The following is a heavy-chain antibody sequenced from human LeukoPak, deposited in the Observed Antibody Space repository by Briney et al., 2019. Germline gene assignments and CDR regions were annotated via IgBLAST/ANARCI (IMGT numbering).Heavy chain of an antibody. CDR1: GVSISSYY. Sequence: SETLSLTCTVSGVSISSYYWSWIRQPPGKGLEWIGYINYSGSTNYNPSLKSRVTISVDTSRNQLSLKLTSVTAADTAVYYCARATDSNGWLFDYWGQGTLVTVSS. CDR2: INYSGST. J-gene: IGHJ4*02. V-gene: IGHV4-59*01. CDR3: ARATDSNGWLFDY. D-gene: IGHD6-19*01.